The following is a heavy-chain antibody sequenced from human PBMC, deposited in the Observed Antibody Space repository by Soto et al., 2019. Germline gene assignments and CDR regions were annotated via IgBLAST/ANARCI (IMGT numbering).Heavy chain of an antibody. D-gene: IGHD3-3*01. CDR1: GFTFSSYD. CDR2: IGTAGDT. J-gene: IGHJ6*02. Sequence: GGSLRLSCAASGFTFSSYDMHWVRQATGKGLEWVSAIGTAGDTYYPGSVKGRFTISRENAKNSLYLQMNSLRAEDTAVYYCARAINPYDFWSGYYGMDVWGQGTTVTVSS. V-gene: IGHV3-13*01. CDR3: ARAINPYDFWSGYYGMDV.